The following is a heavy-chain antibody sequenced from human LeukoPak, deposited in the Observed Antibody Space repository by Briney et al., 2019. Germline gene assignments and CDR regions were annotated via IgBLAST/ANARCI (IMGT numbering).Heavy chain of an antibody. J-gene: IGHJ4*02. D-gene: IGHD3-9*01. V-gene: IGHV3-23*01. CDR3: AKVYFDWLPHGHFDY. CDR1: GFTFSSYA. Sequence: GGSLRLSCAASGFTFSSYAMSWVRQAPGKGLEWASAISGSGGSTYYADSVKGRFTISRDNSKNTLYLQMNSLRAEDTAVYYCAKVYFDWLPHGHFDYWGQGTLVTVSS. CDR2: ISGSGGST.